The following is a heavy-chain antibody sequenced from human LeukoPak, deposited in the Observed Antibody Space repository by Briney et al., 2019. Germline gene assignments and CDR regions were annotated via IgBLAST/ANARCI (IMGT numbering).Heavy chain of an antibody. D-gene: IGHD1-1*01. Sequence: SGGSLRLSCAASGFTFGSYGMNWVRQAPGKGLEWVSSISHGSSYIYYADSVKGRFTISRDNAENSLYLQMNSLRAEDTAVYYCARGPKYIASTGPHYFDYWGQGTLVTVSS. CDR2: ISHGSSYI. J-gene: IGHJ4*02. CDR1: GFTFGSYG. CDR3: ARGPKYIASTGPHYFDY. V-gene: IGHV3-21*01.